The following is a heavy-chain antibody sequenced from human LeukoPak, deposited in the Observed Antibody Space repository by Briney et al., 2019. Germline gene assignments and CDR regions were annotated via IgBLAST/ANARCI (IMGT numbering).Heavy chain of an antibody. CDR1: GFTFSSYG. D-gene: IGHD3-3*01. Sequence: PGGSLRLSCAASGFTFSSYGMHWVRQAPGKGLEWVAVIWYAGSNKYYADSVKGRFTISRDNSKNTLYLQMNSLRAEDTAVYYCARDGSITIFGVVEDYYYYGMDVWGQGTTVTVSS. CDR2: IWYAGSNK. CDR3: ARDGSITIFGVVEDYYYYGMDV. J-gene: IGHJ6*02. V-gene: IGHV3-33*01.